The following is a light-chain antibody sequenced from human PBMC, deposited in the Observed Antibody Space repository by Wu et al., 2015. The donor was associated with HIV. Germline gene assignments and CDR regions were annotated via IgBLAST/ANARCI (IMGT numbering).Light chain of an antibody. J-gene: IGKJ4*01. V-gene: IGKV3D-20*02. CDR1: QSVSSSY. CDR3: QQRSNWPPS. CDR2: DAS. Sequence: EIVLTQSPGTLSLSPGERATLSCRASQSVSSSYLAWYQQKPGQAPRLLIYDASNRATGIPARFSGSGSGTDFTLTISSLEPEDFAVYYCQQRSNWPPSFGGGTNVEIK.